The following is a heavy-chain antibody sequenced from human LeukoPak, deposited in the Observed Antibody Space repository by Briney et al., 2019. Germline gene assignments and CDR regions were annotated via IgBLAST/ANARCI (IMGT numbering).Heavy chain of an antibody. Sequence: PGGSLRLSCAASGFTFSSYGMHWVRQAPGKGLEWVAVISYDGSNKYYADSVKGRFTISRDNSKNTLYLQMNSLRAEDTAVYYCANAEGGYDDHFDCWGQGTLVTVSS. CDR2: ISYDGSNK. CDR1: GFTFSSYG. V-gene: IGHV3-30*18. D-gene: IGHD5-12*01. CDR3: ANAEGGYDDHFDC. J-gene: IGHJ4*02.